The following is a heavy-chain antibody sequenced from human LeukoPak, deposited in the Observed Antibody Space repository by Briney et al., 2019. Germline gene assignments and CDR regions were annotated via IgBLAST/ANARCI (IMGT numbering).Heavy chain of an antibody. J-gene: IGHJ4*02. D-gene: IGHD3-10*01. Sequence: PGGSLRLSCTASGFTFGDYAMSWVRQVPGKGLEWVGFIRNKAYGGTTEYAASVKGRFTISRDDSKSIAYLQMNSLKTEDTAIYYCTRVSTASVLLWFGELAYWGQGTLVTVSS. V-gene: IGHV3-49*04. CDR3: TRVSTASVLLWFGELAY. CDR1: GFTFGDYA. CDR2: IRNKAYGGTT.